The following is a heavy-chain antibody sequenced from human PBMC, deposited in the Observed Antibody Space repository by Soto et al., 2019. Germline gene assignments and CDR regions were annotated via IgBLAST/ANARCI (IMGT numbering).Heavy chain of an antibody. CDR3: ARLGANAYCGGDCYLDP. J-gene: IGHJ5*02. D-gene: IGHD2-21*02. Sequence: QVQLQESGPGLVKPSETLSLTCTVSGGSISSYYWSWIRQPPGKGLECIGYIYYSGSTNYNPSLKSRVTISVDTSKNQFSPKLNSVTAADTAVYYCARLGANAYCGGDCYLDPWGQGTLVTVSS. V-gene: IGHV4-59*01. CDR2: IYYSGST. CDR1: GGSISSYY.